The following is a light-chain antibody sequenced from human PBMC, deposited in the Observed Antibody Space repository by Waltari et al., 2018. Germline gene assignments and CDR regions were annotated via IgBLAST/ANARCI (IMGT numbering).Light chain of an antibody. CDR2: GAS. CDR3: QQYNNWPYT. J-gene: IGKJ2*01. V-gene: IGKV3-15*01. Sequence: IVMTQSPATLSVSPGRRATLSCRASESVRNNFAWYQQKPGQAPRLLIYGASSRATGIPARFSASGSRTEFVLTISSLQSEDSAVYYCQQYNNWPYTFGQGT. CDR1: ESVRNN.